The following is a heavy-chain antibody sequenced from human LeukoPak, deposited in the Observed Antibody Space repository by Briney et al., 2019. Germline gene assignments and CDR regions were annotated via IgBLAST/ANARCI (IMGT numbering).Heavy chain of an antibody. Sequence: WETLSLTCTVSGYSISSGYYWGWIRQTPGKGLEWIGSIYHSGSTYYNPSLKSRVTISVDTSKNQFSLKLSSVTAADTAVYYCANQYSSSWYYFDYWGQGTLVTVSS. D-gene: IGHD6-13*01. CDR2: IYHSGST. J-gene: IGHJ4*02. CDR1: GYSISSGYY. V-gene: IGHV4-38-2*02. CDR3: ANQYSSSWYYFDY.